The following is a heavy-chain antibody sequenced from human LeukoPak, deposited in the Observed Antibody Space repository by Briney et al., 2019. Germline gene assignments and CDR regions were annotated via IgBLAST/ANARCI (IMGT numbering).Heavy chain of an antibody. D-gene: IGHD1-26*01. CDR3: ARGGTQWDLNWFDP. CDR2: SSYSGGT. Sequence: SETLSLTCTVSGGSINNYYWSWIRQPPGKGLEWIGDSSYSGGTNYNPSLKSRVTISVVTSKNQFSLMLSSVTAADTAVYYCARGGTQWDLNWFDPWGQGTLVTVSS. V-gene: IGHV4-59*01. J-gene: IGHJ5*02. CDR1: GGSINNYY.